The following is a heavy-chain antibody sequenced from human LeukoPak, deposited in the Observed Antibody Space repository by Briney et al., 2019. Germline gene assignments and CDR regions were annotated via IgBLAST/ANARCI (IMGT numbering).Heavy chain of an antibody. J-gene: IGHJ4*02. CDR1: GFTFNNYW. V-gene: IGHV3-7*01. D-gene: IGHD1-26*01. CDR3: AKASIAGAIGVLDY. Sequence: GGSLRLSCAAFGFTFNNYWMSWVRQAPGKGLEWVANINQDGSGKHYVDSVKGRFTISRDNAKNSLYLQMNSRRAEDTAVYFCAKASIAGAIGVLDYWGQGTLVTVSS. CDR2: INQDGSGK.